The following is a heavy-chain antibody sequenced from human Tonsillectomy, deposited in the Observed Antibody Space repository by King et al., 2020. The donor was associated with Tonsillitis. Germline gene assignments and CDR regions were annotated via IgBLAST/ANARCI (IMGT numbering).Heavy chain of an antibody. Sequence: VQLVESGGGLVQPGGSLRLSCAASGFTFSNYWMSWVRQAPGTGLEWVANIHQDGSDDYYVDFVKGRLTVSRDNAGNLPYLQMNSLRAEDTAVYYCARAGHLEMATISDFWGQGTLVTVSS. V-gene: IGHV3-7*01. D-gene: IGHD5-24*01. CDR2: IHQDGSDD. CDR3: ARAGHLEMATISDF. CDR1: GFTFSNYW. J-gene: IGHJ4*02.